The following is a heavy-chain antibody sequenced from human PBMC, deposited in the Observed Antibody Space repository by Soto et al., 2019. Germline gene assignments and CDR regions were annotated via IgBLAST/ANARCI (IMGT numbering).Heavy chain of an antibody. CDR1: GGSISSNY. Sequence: SETLSLTCTVSGGSISSNYWSWIRQPPGKGLEWIGYIYYSGSTNYNPSLKSRVTISVDTSKNQFSLKLSSVTAADTAVYYCARARGYSYGYDYWGQGTLVTVSS. J-gene: IGHJ4*02. CDR2: IYYSGST. D-gene: IGHD5-18*01. V-gene: IGHV4-59*01. CDR3: ARARGYSYGYDY.